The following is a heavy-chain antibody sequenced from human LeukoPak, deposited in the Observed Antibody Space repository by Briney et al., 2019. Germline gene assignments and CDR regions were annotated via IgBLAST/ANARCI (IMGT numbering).Heavy chain of an antibody. CDR1: GYTFTDYY. D-gene: IGHD4-17*01. V-gene: IGHV1-2*02. CDR2: INPNTGVT. CDR3: ARDRTTVTIFDF. Sequence: GASVKVSCKASGYTFTDYYIHWLRQAPGQGLEWMGCINPNTGVTNYVQRLQGRVTLTTDTSINTAYMDLTSLTSDDTAVYYCARDRTTVTIFDFWGQGTLLTVSS. J-gene: IGHJ4*02.